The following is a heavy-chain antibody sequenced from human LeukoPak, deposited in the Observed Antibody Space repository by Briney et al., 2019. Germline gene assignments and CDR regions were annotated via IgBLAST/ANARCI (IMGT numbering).Heavy chain of an antibody. D-gene: IGHD6-25*01. J-gene: IGHJ4*02. V-gene: IGHV4-59*01. CDR2: IYYSGST. CDR3: ARGRGYADY. Sequence: SSETLSLTCTVSGGSISGFYWSWIRQPPGKGREWIGYIYYSGSTNYNPSLKSRVTISVDTSKNQFSLKLTSVSSEDTAVYYCARGRGYADYWGQGALVTVSS. CDR1: GGSISGFY.